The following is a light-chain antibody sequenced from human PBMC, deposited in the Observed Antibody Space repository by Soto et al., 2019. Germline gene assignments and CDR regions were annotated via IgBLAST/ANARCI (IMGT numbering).Light chain of an antibody. Sequence: DIQMTHSPSTLSASVGDRVTITCRASQRIGSWLAWYQQEPGKAPNLLIYKASSLEGGVPSRFSGSGSGTEFTLTISSLQPDDFATYYCQQYNSYPWTFGQGTKVEIK. J-gene: IGKJ1*01. V-gene: IGKV1-5*03. CDR1: QRIGSW. CDR2: KAS. CDR3: QQYNSYPWT.